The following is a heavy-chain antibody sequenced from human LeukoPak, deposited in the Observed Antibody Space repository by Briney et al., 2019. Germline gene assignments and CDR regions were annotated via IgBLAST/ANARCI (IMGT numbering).Heavy chain of an antibody. CDR1: GGSISSDSYF. CDR3: ARDFGPTGTTGDDAFDI. Sequence: SETLSLTCTVSGGSISSDSYFWYWIRQPAGKGLEWIGRIYISGSTKYNPSLRSRVTISVDTSKNQFSLQLNSVTAADTAVYYCARDFGPTGTTGDDAFDIWGQGTMVTVSS. D-gene: IGHD1-1*01. V-gene: IGHV4-61*02. CDR2: IYISGST. J-gene: IGHJ3*02.